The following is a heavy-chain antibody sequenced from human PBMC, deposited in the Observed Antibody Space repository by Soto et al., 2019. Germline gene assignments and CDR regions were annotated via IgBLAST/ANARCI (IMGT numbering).Heavy chain of an antibody. CDR3: ARGGVIIVNYFDY. D-gene: IGHD3-3*01. V-gene: IGHV3-30-3*01. Sequence: LSLTCAASGFTFSSYAMHWVRQAPGKGLEWVAVISYDGSNKYYADSVKGRFTISRDNSKNTLYLQMNSLRAEDTAVYYCARGGVIIVNYFDYWGQGTLVTVSS. J-gene: IGHJ4*02. CDR1: GFTFSSYA. CDR2: ISYDGSNK.